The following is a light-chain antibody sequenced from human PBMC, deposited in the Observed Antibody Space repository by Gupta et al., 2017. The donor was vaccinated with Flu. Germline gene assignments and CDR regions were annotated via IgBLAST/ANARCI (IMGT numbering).Light chain of an antibody. Sequence: NCKASQSLLYSPNVQTYLAWYQQKPGQPPKLLIDWASTRGFGVPDRFTGSGSGTDFTLAISRLQAEDVALYYCQQYYSTPGTFGQGTKVEIK. CDR3: QQYYSTPGT. V-gene: IGKV4-1*01. J-gene: IGKJ1*01. CDR2: WAS. CDR1: QSLLYSPNVQTY.